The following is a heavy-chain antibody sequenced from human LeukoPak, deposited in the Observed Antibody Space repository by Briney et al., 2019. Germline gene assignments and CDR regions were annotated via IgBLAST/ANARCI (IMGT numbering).Heavy chain of an antibody. CDR2: INAGNGNT. V-gene: IGHV1-3*01. Sequence: ASVKVSCKASGYTFTSYAMHWVRQAPGQRLEWMGWINAGNGNTKYSQKFQSRVTITRDTSASTAYMELSSLRSEDTAVYYCARPTWIQLWAHFDYWGQGTLVTVSS. J-gene: IGHJ4*02. CDR3: ARPTWIQLWAHFDY. CDR1: GYTFTSYA. D-gene: IGHD5-18*01.